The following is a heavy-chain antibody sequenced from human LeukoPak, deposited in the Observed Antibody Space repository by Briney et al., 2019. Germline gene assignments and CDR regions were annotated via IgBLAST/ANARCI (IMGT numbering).Heavy chain of an antibody. Sequence: GRSLRLSCAASGFTFSAYGMHWVRQAPGKGLEWVAIISYDGTNKYYADSVKGRFTISRDNSKNTLYLQMSSLRAEDTAVYYCVKDRGGYDSGYFDYWGQGTLVTVSS. V-gene: IGHV3-30*18. CDR2: ISYDGTNK. D-gene: IGHD5-12*01. CDR3: VKDRGGYDSGYFDY. J-gene: IGHJ4*02. CDR1: GFTFSAYG.